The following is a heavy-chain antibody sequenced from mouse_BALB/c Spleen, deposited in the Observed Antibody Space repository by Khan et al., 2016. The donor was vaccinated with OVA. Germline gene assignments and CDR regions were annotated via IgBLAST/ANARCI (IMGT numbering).Heavy chain of an antibody. V-gene: IGHV5-6*01. Sequence: EVQVVESGGDLVKPGGSLKLSCAASGFTFSTYGMSWVRQTPDKRLEWAATVSTGGGYTYYPDSVKGRFTISRDNAKNTLYLQMSGLKSEDTAMFYCTRLAYYYDSEGFAYWGQGTLVTVSA. J-gene: IGHJ3*01. D-gene: IGHD1-1*01. CDR3: TRLAYYYDSEGFAY. CDR1: GFTFSTYG. CDR2: VSTGGGYT.